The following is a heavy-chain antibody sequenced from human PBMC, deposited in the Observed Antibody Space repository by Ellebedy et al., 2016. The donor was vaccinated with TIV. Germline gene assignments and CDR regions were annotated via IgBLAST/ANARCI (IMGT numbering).Heavy chain of an antibody. CDR1: GFTFSAYA. Sequence: GESLKISCAASGFTFSAYAMHWVRQAPGKGLEWVALISYDGSTKPYADSVKGRFTISRDNSNNTVSLQMNSLSAEDTAVYYCARDSLTYGYFDYWGQGTLVTVSS. CDR3: ARDSLTYGYFDY. V-gene: IGHV3-30-3*01. CDR2: ISYDGSTK. J-gene: IGHJ4*02. D-gene: IGHD3-9*01.